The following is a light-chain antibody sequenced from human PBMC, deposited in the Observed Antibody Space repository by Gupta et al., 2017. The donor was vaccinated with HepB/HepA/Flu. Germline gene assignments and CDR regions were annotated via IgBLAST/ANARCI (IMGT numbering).Light chain of an antibody. CDR2: DAS. Sequence: DIQMTQSPSSLSASVGDRVTITCQASQDISNYLNWYQQKPGKAPKLLIYDASNLETGVPSRFSGSGSGTDLTFTISSLQPEDIATYYCQQYDNRPTFGQGTKLEIK. CDR3: QQYDNRPT. J-gene: IGKJ2*01. CDR1: QDISNY. V-gene: IGKV1-33*01.